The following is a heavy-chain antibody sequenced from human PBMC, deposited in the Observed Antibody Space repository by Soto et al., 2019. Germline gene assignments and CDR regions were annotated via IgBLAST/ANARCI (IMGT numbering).Heavy chain of an antibody. D-gene: IGHD4-17*01. CDR1: GFTFSIYG. Sequence: GGSLRLSFAASGFTFSIYGMHWVLKAPGKGLEWVAVISYDGSNKYYADYVKGRFTISRDNYKNTLYMQMKSLRAEETAVYYCEYDIGDYTFDYWGQGTLVTVSS. J-gene: IGHJ4*02. V-gene: IGHV3-30*03. CDR2: ISYDGSNK. CDR3: EYDIGDYTFDY.